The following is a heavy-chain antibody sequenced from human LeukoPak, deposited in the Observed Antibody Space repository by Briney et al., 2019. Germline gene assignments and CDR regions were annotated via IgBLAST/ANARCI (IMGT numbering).Heavy chain of an antibody. Sequence: GGSLRLYCAASGFTFSSYSMNWVRQAPGKGLEWVSSISSSSSYIYYADSVKGRFTISRDNAKNSLYLQMNSLSAEDTAVYYCARADGSYPYQSFDYWGQGTLVTVSS. V-gene: IGHV3-21*01. CDR2: ISSSSSYI. CDR3: ARADGSYPYQSFDY. CDR1: GFTFSSYS. D-gene: IGHD1-26*01. J-gene: IGHJ4*02.